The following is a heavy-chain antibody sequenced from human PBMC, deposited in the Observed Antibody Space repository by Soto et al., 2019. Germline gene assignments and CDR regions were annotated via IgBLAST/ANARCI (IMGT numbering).Heavy chain of an antibody. CDR2: ISSNGGST. J-gene: IGHJ6*03. CDR3: AGELEQWLGYYYYYMDV. Sequence: EVQLVESGGGLVQPGGSLRLSCAASGFTFSSYAMHWVRQAPGKGLEYVSAISSNGGSTYYANSVKGRFTISRDNSKNTLYLQMGSLRAEDMAVYYCAGELEQWLGYYYYYMDVWGKGTTVTVSS. CDR1: GFTFSSYA. V-gene: IGHV3-64*01. D-gene: IGHD6-19*01.